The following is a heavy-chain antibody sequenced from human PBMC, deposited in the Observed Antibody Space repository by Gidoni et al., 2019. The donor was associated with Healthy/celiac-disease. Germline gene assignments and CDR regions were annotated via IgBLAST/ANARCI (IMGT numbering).Heavy chain of an antibody. V-gene: IGHV3-21*01. CDR2: ISSSSSYI. Sequence: EVQLVESGGGLVKPGGSLRLSCAASGFPFRSYSMNWVRQAPGKGLEWVSSISSSSSYIYYADSVKGRFTISRDNAKNSLYLQMNSLRAEDTAVYYCARAMDYDFWSGYYPVDYWGQGTLVTVSS. CDR1: GFPFRSYS. CDR3: ARAMDYDFWSGYYPVDY. J-gene: IGHJ4*02. D-gene: IGHD3-3*01.